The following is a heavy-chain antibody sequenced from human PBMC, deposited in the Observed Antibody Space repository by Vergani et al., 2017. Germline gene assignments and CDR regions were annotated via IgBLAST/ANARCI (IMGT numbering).Heavy chain of an antibody. CDR3: ARALSYYYDSSGYRSEYFQH. D-gene: IGHD3-22*01. V-gene: IGHV3-7*03. J-gene: IGHJ1*01. CDR2: IKQDGSEK. Sequence: VQLVESGGGLVKPGGSLRLSCAASGFTFSSYWMSWVRQAPGKGLEWVANIKQDGSEKYYVDSVKGRFTISRDNAKNSLYLQMNSLRAEDTAVYYCARALSYYYDSSGYRSEYFQHWGQGTLVTVSS. CDR1: GFTFSSYW.